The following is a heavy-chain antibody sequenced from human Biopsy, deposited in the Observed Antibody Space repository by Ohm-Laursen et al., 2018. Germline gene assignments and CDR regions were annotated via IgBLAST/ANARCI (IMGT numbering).Heavy chain of an antibody. CDR2: IRGSGLTT. J-gene: IGHJ3*01. CDR3: TCRCGDSPL. V-gene: IGHV3-23*01. CDR1: GSIFTNYG. D-gene: IGHD4-17*01. Sequence: SLSLSCSASGSIFTNYGLSWVRLAPGKGLERVSAIRGSGLTTFYTDSVKGRFTISRDNSKNTLSLQMNSLRAEDTAIYYCTCRCGDSPLWGQGTMVTVSS.